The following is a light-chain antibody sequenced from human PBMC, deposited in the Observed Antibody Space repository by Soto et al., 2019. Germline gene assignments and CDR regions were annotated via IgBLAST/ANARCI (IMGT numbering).Light chain of an antibody. J-gene: IGLJ1*01. CDR3: VSYTTSASYV. CDR1: SSDVGNYIF. Sequence: QSVLTQPASVSGSPGQSITISCTGTSSDVGNYIFVSWYRQHPGKAPKLMIYDINNRPSGVSNRFSGSKSGNTASLTISGLQAEDEADYYFVSYTTSASYVFGTGTKVTV. V-gene: IGLV2-14*01. CDR2: DIN.